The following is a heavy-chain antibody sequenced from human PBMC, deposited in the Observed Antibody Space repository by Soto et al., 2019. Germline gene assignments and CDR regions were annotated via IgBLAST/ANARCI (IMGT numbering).Heavy chain of an antibody. J-gene: IGHJ6*02. Sequence: QVQLVQSGAEVKKPGSSVKVSCKASGGTFSSYAISWVRQAPGQGLEWMGGIIPIFGTANYAQKFQGRVTITADESTSTAYMELSSLRSEHTAVYYCAREGGGQYCSGGSCYTSYYGMDVWGQGTTVTVSS. CDR3: AREGGGQYCSGGSCYTSYYGMDV. V-gene: IGHV1-69*01. D-gene: IGHD2-15*01. CDR1: GGTFSSYA. CDR2: IIPIFGTA.